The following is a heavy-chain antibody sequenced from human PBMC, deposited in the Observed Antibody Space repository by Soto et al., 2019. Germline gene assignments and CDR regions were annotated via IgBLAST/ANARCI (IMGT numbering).Heavy chain of an antibody. D-gene: IGHD2-2*01. CDR1: GDSVSSKSAG. J-gene: IGHJ4*01. CDR3: SRADQCLLDF. Sequence: SQALSITCAISGDSVSSKSAGWNWIRQSQSRGLEWLGRTYYRSKWYNEYAVSVKGRITINPDTSKNQFSLQLNSVTPEDTALYYCSRADQCLLDFWGQGTLVTGSS. CDR2: TYYRSKWYN. V-gene: IGHV6-1*01.